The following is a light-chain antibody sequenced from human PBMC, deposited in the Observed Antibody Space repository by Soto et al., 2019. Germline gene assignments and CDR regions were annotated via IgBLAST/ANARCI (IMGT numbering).Light chain of an antibody. CDR3: QQRHMWPIT. CDR2: GAS. Sequence: VMTQSPATLSVSPGERATLSCTASQSINSNLAWYQQRPGQAPRLLIYGASTRATGIPARFSGSGSGTEFTLTISSLQSEDSAVYYCQQRHMWPITFGQGTRLEIK. CDR1: QSINSN. J-gene: IGKJ5*01. V-gene: IGKV3-15*01.